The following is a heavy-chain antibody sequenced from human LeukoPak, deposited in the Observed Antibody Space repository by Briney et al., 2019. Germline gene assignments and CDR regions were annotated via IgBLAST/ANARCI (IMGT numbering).Heavy chain of an antibody. D-gene: IGHD6-13*01. CDR1: GFTFSSYA. CDR2: ISGSDGRT. CDR3: AKWLAAAGIYGMDV. Sequence: GGSLRLSCAASGFTFSSYAMSWVRQAPRKGLEWVSAISGSDGRTFYADSVKGRFTISRDNSKNTLYLQMNSLRAEDTAVYYCAKWLAAAGIYGMDVWGQGTTVTVSS. J-gene: IGHJ6*02. V-gene: IGHV3-23*01.